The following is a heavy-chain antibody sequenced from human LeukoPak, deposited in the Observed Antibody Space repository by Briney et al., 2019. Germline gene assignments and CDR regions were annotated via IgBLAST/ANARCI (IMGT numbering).Heavy chain of an antibody. V-gene: IGHV1-46*01. CDR1: GYTFTSYY. J-gene: IGHJ4*02. Sequence: ASVKVSCKASGYTFTSYYMHWVRQAPGQGLEWMGIINPSVGSTSYAQKFQGRVNMTRDTSTSTVYMELSRLRSEDTAVYYCAREMVPQKGVGDFDYWGQGTLVTVSS. CDR2: INPSVGST. CDR3: AREMVPQKGVGDFDY. D-gene: IGHD3-10*01.